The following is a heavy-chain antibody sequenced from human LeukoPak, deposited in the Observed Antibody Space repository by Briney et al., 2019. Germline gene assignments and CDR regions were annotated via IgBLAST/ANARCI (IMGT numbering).Heavy chain of an antibody. V-gene: IGHV3-21*01. Sequence: GGSLRLSCAASGFTFSGYWMSWVRQAPGKGLEWVSSISSSSSYIYYADSVKGRFTISRDNAKNSLYLQMNSLRAEDTAVYYCARGFPSGYWGQGTLVTVSS. J-gene: IGHJ4*02. CDR1: GFTFSGYW. CDR3: ARGFPSGY. CDR2: ISSSSSYI.